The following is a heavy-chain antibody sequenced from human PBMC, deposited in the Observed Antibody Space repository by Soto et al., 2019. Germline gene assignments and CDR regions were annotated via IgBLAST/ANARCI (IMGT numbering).Heavy chain of an antibody. J-gene: IGHJ6*02. D-gene: IGHD1-26*01. CDR1: GGTISSYT. V-gene: IGHV1-69*02. CDR3: TAHGSRAYFYYYDMDV. Sequence: QVQLVQSGAEVKKPGSSVKVSCKASGGTISSYTISWVRQAPGQGLEWMGRIIPILGIANYAQKFQGRVTITADKTTSTAYMELSSLSSDDTAGYYWTAHGSRAYFYYYDMDVWGQGSTVTVSS. CDR2: IIPILGIA.